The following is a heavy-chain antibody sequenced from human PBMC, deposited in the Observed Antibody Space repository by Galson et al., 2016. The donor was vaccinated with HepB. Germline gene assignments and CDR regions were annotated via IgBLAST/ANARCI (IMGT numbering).Heavy chain of an antibody. CDR2: IYGSGNT. J-gene: IGHJ4*02. D-gene: IGHD3-22*01. V-gene: IGHV4-59*01. CDR3: ARSGTYYIFDF. CDR1: GGSITGYR. Sequence: SETLSLTCSVSGGSITGYRWSWIRQPPGKGLEWIGYIYGSGNTNYNPSLKSRVTLSLDTSKNPFFLKLSSVTAADTAVYYCARSGTYYIFDFWGQGTLVTVSS.